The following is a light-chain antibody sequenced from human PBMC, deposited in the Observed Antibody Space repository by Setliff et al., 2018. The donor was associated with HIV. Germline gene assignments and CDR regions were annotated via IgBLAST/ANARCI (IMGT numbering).Light chain of an antibody. J-gene: IGLJ1*01. CDR3: SSYSSTSTLYV. Sequence: QSVLTQPASVSGSAGQSITISCTGTTSDIGSYNYVSWYQQHPGKAPKLMIYEVSNRPSGVPDRFSGSKSGNTASLTISGLQAEDEADYYCSSYSSTSTLYVFGTGTKVTV. CDR1: TSDIGSYNY. CDR2: EVS. V-gene: IGLV2-14*01.